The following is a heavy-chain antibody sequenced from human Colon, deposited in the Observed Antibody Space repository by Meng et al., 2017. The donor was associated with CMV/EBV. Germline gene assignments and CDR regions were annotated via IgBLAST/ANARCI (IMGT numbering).Heavy chain of an antibody. CDR2: INSDGTIR. CDR3: AKDRDDFWSGYWGY. V-gene: IGHV3-74*01. CDR1: GFAFSSYW. J-gene: IGHJ4*02. Sequence: GESLKISCAASGFAFSSYWIHWVRQAPGKGLVWVSRINSDGTIRSSADSVKGRFTISRDNARNTLYLQMNNLRAEDTAVYYCAKDRDDFWSGYWGYWGQGTLVTVSS. D-gene: IGHD3-3*01.